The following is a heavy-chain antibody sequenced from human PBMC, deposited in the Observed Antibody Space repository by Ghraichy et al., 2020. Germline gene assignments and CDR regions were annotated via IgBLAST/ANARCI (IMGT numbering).Heavy chain of an antibody. V-gene: IGHV1-8*01. J-gene: IGHJ4*02. CDR1: GYTFTSYD. D-gene: IGHD2-21*01. CDR3: ARIKWVAKHCDY. Sequence: ASVKVSCKASGYTFTSYDINWVRQATGQGLEWMGWMNPNSGNTGYAQKFQGRVTMTRNTSISTAYMELSSLRSEDTAVYYCARIKWVAKHCDYWGQGTLVTVSS. CDR2: MNPNSGNT.